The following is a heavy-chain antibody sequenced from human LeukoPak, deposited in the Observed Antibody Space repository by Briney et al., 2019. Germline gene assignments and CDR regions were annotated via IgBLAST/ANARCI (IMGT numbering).Heavy chain of an antibody. J-gene: IGHJ6*03. V-gene: IGHV4-28*06. Sequence: SETLSLTCAVSGYSISSSNWWGWIRQPPGKGLEWIGYIYYSGSTNYNLSLKSRVTMSVDTSKNQFSLKLSSVTALDTAVYYCAKTTSYYYYYMDVWGKGTTVTVSS. D-gene: IGHD5-12*01. CDR2: IYYSGST. CDR1: GYSISSSNW. CDR3: AKTTSYYYYYMDV.